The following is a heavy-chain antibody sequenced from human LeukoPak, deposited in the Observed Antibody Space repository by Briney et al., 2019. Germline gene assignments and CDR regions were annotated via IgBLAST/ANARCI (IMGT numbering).Heavy chain of an antibody. CDR3: AIAYGMDV. J-gene: IGHJ6*02. CDR1: GFTFSSYW. CDR2: IKHDGSEK. V-gene: IGHV3-7*01. Sequence: SGGSLRLSCAASGFTFSSYWMSWVRQAPGKGLEWVANIKHDGSEKFYVDSVKGRFTISRDNAKKSLYLQMNSLRTEDTAVYYCAIAYGMDVWGQGTTVTVSS.